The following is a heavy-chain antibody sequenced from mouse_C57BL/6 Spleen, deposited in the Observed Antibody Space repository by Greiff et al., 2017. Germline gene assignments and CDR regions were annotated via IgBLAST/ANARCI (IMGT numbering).Heavy chain of an antibody. Sequence: VQLQQSGPELVKPGASVKISCKASGYTFTDYYMNWVKQSHGKSLEWIGDINPNNGGTSYNQKFKGKATLTVDKSSSTAYMELRSLTSEDSAVYDCARGLGLAFAYWGQGTLVTVSA. CDR1: GYTFTDYY. D-gene: IGHD4-1*01. CDR3: ARGLGLAFAY. CDR2: INPNNGGT. J-gene: IGHJ3*01. V-gene: IGHV1-26*01.